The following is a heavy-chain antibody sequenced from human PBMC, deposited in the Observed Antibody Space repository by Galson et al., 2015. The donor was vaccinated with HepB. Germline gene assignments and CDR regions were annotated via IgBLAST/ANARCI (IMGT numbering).Heavy chain of an antibody. CDR1: GYTFTSYY. D-gene: IGHD1/OR15-1a*01. CDR3: ARDPTEHGDGHPADY. J-gene: IGHJ4*02. V-gene: IGHV1-46*01. Sequence: SVKVSCKASGYTFTSYYMHWVRQAPGQGLEWMGIINPSGGSTSYAQKFQGRVTMTRDTSTSTVYMELSSLRSEDTAVYYCARDPTEHGDGHPADYWGQGTLLTVSS. CDR2: INPSGGST.